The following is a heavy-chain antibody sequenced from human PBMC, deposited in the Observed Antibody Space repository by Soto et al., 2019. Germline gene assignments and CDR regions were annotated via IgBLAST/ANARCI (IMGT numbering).Heavy chain of an antibody. J-gene: IGHJ4*02. CDR3: TNAKSIAARRGIYYFDY. V-gene: IGHV3-73*01. D-gene: IGHD6-6*01. Sequence: LRLSCAASGFTFSGSAMHWVRQASGKGLEWVGRIRSKANSYATAYAASVKGRFTISRDDSKNTAYLQMNSLKTEDTAVYYCTNAKSIAARRGIYYFDYWGQGTLVTVS. CDR1: GFTFSGSA. CDR2: IRSKANSYAT.